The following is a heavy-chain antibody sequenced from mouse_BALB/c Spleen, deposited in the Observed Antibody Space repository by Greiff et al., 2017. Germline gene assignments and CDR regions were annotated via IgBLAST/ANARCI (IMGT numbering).Heavy chain of an antibody. CDR1: GFSLTSYG. CDR3: ARDRGVRYYAMDY. CDR2: IWAGGST. J-gene: IGHJ4*01. V-gene: IGHV2-9*02. Sequence: VKLQESGPGLVAPSQSLSITCTVSGFSLTSYGVHWVRQPPGKGLEWLGVIWAGGSTNYNSALMSRLSISKDNSKSQVFLKMNSLQTDDTAMYYCARDRGVRYYAMDYWGQGTSVTVSS. D-gene: IGHD2-14*01.